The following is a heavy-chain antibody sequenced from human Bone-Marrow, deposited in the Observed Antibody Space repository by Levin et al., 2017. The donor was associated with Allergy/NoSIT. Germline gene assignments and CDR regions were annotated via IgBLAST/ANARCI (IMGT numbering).Heavy chain of an antibody. Sequence: PGGSLRLSCVASGFSSRAYWMNWVRQAPGKGLEWVANINQDGSETNYVDSVRGRFTISRDNAKNSVFLQMNSLRVEDTAVYYCTSRTRPDFWGQGTRVTVSS. CDR2: INQDGSET. CDR3: TSRTRPDF. CDR1: GFSSRAYW. V-gene: IGHV3-7*01. J-gene: IGHJ4*02.